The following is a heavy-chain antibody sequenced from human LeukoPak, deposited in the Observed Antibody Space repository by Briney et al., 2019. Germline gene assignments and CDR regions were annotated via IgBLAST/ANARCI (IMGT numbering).Heavy chain of an antibody. CDR1: GYTFTSYG. CDR3: AKVSSGWYKVPKVLDY. V-gene: IGHV1-18*01. J-gene: IGHJ4*02. CDR2: ISAYNGNT. D-gene: IGHD6-19*01. Sequence: GASVKVSCKASGYTFTSYGISWVRQAPGQGLEWMGWISAYNGNTNYAQKLQGRVTMTTDTSTSTAYMELRSLRSDDTAVYYCAKVSSGWYKVPKVLDYWGQGTLVTVSS.